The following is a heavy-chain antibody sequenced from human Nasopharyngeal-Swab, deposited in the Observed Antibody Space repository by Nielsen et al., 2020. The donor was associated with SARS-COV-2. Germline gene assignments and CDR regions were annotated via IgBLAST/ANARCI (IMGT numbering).Heavy chain of an antibody. CDR3: ARARIVVVPAAVYYYYGMDV. Sequence: SQTLSLTCAVYGVSFSGYYWSWIRQPPGKGLEWIGEINHSGSTNYNPSLKSRVTISVDTSKNQFSLKLSSVTAADTAVYYCARARIVVVPAAVYYYYGMDVWGQGTTVTVSS. CDR1: GVSFSGYY. CDR2: INHSGST. D-gene: IGHD2-2*01. V-gene: IGHV4-34*01. J-gene: IGHJ6*02.